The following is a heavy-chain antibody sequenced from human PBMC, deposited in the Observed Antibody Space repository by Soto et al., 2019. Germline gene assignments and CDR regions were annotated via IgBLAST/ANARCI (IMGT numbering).Heavy chain of an antibody. D-gene: IGHD3-3*01. CDR3: AGGVHYDFWSGYNDYYYYGMDV. V-gene: IGHV1-18*04. CDR1: GYTFTSYC. Sequence: GASVKVSCKASGYTFTSYCISWVLQAPGQGLEWMGWISAYNGNTNYAQKLQGRVTMTTDTSTSTAYMELRSLRSDDTAVYYCAGGVHYDFWSGYNDYYYYGMDVWGQGTTVTVSS. J-gene: IGHJ6*02. CDR2: ISAYNGNT.